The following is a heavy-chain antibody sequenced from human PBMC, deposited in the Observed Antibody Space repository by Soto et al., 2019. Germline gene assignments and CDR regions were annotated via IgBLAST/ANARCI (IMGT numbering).Heavy chain of an antibody. CDR2: IFYTGDT. J-gene: IGHJ4*02. Sequence: QLQLQESGPGLVKPSETLSLTCTVSGGSITTTNYYWSWVRQSPGKGLEWIANIFYTGDTYYSPSLRGRVTVSVETSKNQFSLKLSSVTAADTAMYYCASLQVPGNFDYWGQGSPVTVSS. CDR3: ASLQVPGNFDY. CDR1: GGSITTTNYY. D-gene: IGHD6-13*01. V-gene: IGHV4-39*01.